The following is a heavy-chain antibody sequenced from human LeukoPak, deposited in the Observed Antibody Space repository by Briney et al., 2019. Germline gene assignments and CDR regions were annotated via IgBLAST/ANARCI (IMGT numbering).Heavy chain of an antibody. D-gene: IGHD2-15*01. Sequence: GESLKISCKGSGYSFTNFWIGWVRQMPGKGLEWMGIIYPGDSDTRYSPSFQGQVTISADRSISTAYLQWSSLKASDTAMYYCARQARAIVAPTNWFDPWGQGTLVTVSS. CDR2: IYPGDSDT. CDR1: GYSFTNFW. J-gene: IGHJ5*02. CDR3: ARQARAIVAPTNWFDP. V-gene: IGHV5-51*01.